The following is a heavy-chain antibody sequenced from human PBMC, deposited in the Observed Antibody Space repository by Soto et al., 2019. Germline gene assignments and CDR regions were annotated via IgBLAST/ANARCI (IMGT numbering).Heavy chain of an antibody. V-gene: IGHV4-59*01. D-gene: IGHD3-22*01. Sequence: NPSETLSLTCTISGGSFNNDYWTWIRQSPGKGLEWIGYIFHSGITDYNPSVKSRVTISIDKSKNLFSLKLTSVTAADTAVYYCARDRYFYGSAGYYRTLDSWGQGILVTVSS. CDR2: IFHSGIT. CDR3: ARDRYFYGSAGYYRTLDS. J-gene: IGHJ5*01. CDR1: GGSFNNDY.